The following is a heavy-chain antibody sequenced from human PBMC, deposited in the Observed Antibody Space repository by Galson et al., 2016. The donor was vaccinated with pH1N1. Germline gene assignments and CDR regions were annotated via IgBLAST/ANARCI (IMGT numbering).Heavy chain of an antibody. CDR3: ATMKAVSGPLYMDV. CDR2: LYDRGST. J-gene: IGHJ6*03. D-gene: IGHD3-22*01. Sequence: VTSSSYYRGWIRQPPGRGPEWIGSLYDRGSTYYNSALTSRVALSIDTSKNQFSLKVNSVTAADAAVYYCATMKAVSGPLYMDVWGKGTTVTVSS. V-gene: IGHV4-39*07. CDR1: VTSSSYY.